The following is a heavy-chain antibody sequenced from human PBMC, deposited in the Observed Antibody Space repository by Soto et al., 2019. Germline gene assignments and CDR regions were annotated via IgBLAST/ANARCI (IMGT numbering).Heavy chain of an antibody. CDR3: AKDIGYYQGWFDP. CDR1: GYTFTSYY. V-gene: IGHV1-46*01. D-gene: IGHD2-2*01. J-gene: IGHJ5*02. CDR2: INPSGGST. Sequence: GASVKVSCKASGYTFTSYYMHLVRQAPGQGLEWMGIINPSGGSTSYAQKFQGRVTMTRDTSTSTVYMELNSLRAEDTAVYYCAKDIGYYQGWFDPWGQGTLVTVSS.